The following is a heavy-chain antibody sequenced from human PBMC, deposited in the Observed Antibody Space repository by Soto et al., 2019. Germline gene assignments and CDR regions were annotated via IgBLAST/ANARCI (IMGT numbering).Heavy chain of an antibody. CDR2: IIPIFGTP. V-gene: IGHV1-69*01. J-gene: IGHJ3*02. Sequence: QVQLVQSGAEVKKPGSSVKVPCKANGGTFSSYVVSWVRQAPGRGLEWMGQIIPIFGTPKYAQKFQGRVTIIASEYTKTAYMEMSSQTVDDTAVDFCAGYYYGSWSDDDCGVDCGDFDIWGQVTRVTVAS. D-gene: IGHD3-10*01. CDR3: AGYYYGSWSDDDCGVDCGDFDI. CDR1: GGTFSSYV.